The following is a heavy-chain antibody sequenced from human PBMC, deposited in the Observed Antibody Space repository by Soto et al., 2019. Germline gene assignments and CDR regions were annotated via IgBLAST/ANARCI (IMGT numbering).Heavy chain of an antibody. CDR1: GFTFDDYT. D-gene: IGHD3-10*01. V-gene: IGHV3-43*01. CDR3: AKSHYGSGSYYNPYYFDY. Sequence: GRSLRLSCAASGFTFDDYTMHWVRQAPGKGLEWVSLISWDGGSTYYADSVKGRFTISRDNSKNSLYLQMNSLRTEDTALYYCAKSHYGSGSYYNPYYFDYWGQGTLVTVSS. CDR2: ISWDGGST. J-gene: IGHJ4*02.